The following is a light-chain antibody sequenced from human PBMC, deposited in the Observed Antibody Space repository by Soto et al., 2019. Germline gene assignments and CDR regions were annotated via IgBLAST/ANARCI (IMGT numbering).Light chain of an antibody. V-gene: IGKV1-9*01. CDR2: AAS. Sequence: DIQLTQSPSFLSASVGDRVTITCRASQGISSYLAWYQQKPGKAPKLLIYAASTWQSGVPSRFSGSGSGKEFTLTISSLQPEDFATYCCQQLNSYPRTFGQGTKVEIK. J-gene: IGKJ1*01. CDR3: QQLNSYPRT. CDR1: QGISSY.